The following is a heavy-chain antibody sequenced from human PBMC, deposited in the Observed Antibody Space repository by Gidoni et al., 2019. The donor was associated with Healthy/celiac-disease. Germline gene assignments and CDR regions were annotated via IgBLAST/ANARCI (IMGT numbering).Heavy chain of an antibody. Sequence: WRLRGGQPPGKGLEWIGEIYHSGSTNYNPSLKSRVTISVDKSKNQFSLKLCSVTAADTAVYYCARALPAAKYFDYWGQGTLVTVSS. CDR3: ARALPAAKYFDY. J-gene: IGHJ4*02. CDR2: IYHSGST. V-gene: IGHV4-4*02. D-gene: IGHD2-2*01. CDR1: W.